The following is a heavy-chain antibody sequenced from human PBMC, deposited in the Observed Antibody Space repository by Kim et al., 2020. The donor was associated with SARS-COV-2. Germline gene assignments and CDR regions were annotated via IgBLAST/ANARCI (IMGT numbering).Heavy chain of an antibody. V-gene: IGHV1-18*04. CDR2: ISAYNGNT. D-gene: IGHD5-12*01. CDR1: GYTFTSYG. J-gene: IGHJ4*02. Sequence: ASVKVSCKASGYTFTSYGISWVRQAPGQGLEWMGWISAYNGNTNYAQKRQGRVTMTTDTSTSTAYMELRSLRSDDTAVYYCARVSDRDFQRLYSGYLRTAYYFDYWGQGTLVTVSS. CDR3: ARVSDRDFQRLYSGYLRTAYYFDY.